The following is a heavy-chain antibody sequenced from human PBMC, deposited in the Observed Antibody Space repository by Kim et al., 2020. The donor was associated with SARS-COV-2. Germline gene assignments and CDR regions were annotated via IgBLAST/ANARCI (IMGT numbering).Heavy chain of an antibody. V-gene: IGHV3-21*01. CDR2: ISSSSSYI. CDR3: ARAKAGEVMDYYYGMDV. J-gene: IGHJ6*02. D-gene: IGHD3-10*01. CDR1: GFTFSSYS. Sequence: GGSLRLSCAASGFTFSSYSMNWVRQAPGKGLEWVSSISSSSSYIYYADSVKGRFTISRDNAKNSLYLQMNSLRAEDTAVYYCARAKAGEVMDYYYGMDVWGQGTTVTVSS.